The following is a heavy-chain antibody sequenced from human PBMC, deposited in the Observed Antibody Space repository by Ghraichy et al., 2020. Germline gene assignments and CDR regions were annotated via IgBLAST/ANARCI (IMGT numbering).Heavy chain of an antibody. V-gene: IGHV2-5*02. CDR2: IYWDDDK. D-gene: IGHD2-8*01. Sequence: SGPTLVKPTQTLTLTCTFSGFSLSTSGVGVGWIRQPPGKALEWLALIYWDDDKRYSPSLKSRLTITKDTSKNQVVLTMTNMDPVDTATYYCAHVNSCTNGVCSGILDYWGQGTLVTVSS. CDR1: GFSLSTSGVG. CDR3: AHVNSCTNGVCSGILDY. J-gene: IGHJ4*02.